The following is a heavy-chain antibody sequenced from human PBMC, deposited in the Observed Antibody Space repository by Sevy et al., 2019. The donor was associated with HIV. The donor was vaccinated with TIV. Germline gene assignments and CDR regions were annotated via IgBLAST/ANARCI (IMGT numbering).Heavy chain of an antibody. J-gene: IGHJ6*03. V-gene: IGHV4-4*07. CDR2: INTRGDT. CDR1: GASITNYY. D-gene: IGHD3-10*01. Sequence: SETLSLTCTVSGASITNYYWSWIRQPAGKGLEWIGRINTRGDTHYNPSLKSRVTMSLDTSQKHFSLKLTSVIAADMAVYYCARDVVVRGVFPTYYYHYYMDVWGKGTTVTVSS. CDR3: ARDVVVRGVFPTYYYHYYMDV.